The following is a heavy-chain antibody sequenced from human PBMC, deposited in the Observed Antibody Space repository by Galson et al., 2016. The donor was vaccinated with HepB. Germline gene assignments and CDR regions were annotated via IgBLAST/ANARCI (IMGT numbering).Heavy chain of an antibody. Sequence: SLRLSCAASGFTFRTYTIHWVRQAPGKGLEWVALISSDGNKKYYADSVKGRFTISGDNSKNTLSLQTNSLRAEDTAVYYGTRVIRASDWRYYYYYGMDVWGQGTTVTVSS. V-gene: IGHV3-30*04. CDR3: TRVIRASDWRYYYYYGMDV. CDR2: ISSDGNKK. CDR1: GFTFRTYT. J-gene: IGHJ6*02. D-gene: IGHD3-9*01.